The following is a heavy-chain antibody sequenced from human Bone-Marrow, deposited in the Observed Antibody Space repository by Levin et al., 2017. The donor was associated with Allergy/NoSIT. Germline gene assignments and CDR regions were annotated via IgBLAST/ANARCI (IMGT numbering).Heavy chain of an antibody. CDR1: GGSIRSTSCY. CDR2: IYYGGTS. V-gene: IGHV4-39*01. Sequence: SQTLSLTCTVSGGSIRSTSCYWGWIRQPPGKGLEWIGTIYYGGTSYYNPSLKSRVTISVDTSKNQFSLNLSSVTATDTAVYYCAALYGDLYNWFDPWGQGTLVTVSS. CDR3: AALYGDLYNWFDP. D-gene: IGHD4-17*01. J-gene: IGHJ5*02.